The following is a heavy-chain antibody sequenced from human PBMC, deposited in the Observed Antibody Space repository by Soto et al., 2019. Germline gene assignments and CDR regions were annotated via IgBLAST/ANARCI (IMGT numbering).Heavy chain of an antibody. J-gene: IGHJ4*02. CDR2: ISYDGSNK. Sequence: QVQLVESGGGVVQPGRSLRLSCAASGFTFSSYAMHWVRQAPGKGLEWVAVISYDGSNKYYADSVKGRFTISRDNSKNSLYLQMISLKPAAMAVYYCARAGDGGYASFDYWGQGTLVTVSS. CDR3: ARAGDGGYASFDY. CDR1: GFTFSSYA. V-gene: IGHV3-30-3*01. D-gene: IGHD5-12*01.